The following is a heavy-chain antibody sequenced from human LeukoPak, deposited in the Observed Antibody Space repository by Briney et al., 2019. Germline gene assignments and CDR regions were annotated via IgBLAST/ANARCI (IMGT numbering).Heavy chain of an antibody. D-gene: IGHD6-13*01. J-gene: IGHJ3*02. V-gene: IGHV4-59*08. CDR1: GGSLNGHY. CDR2: THDSGST. CDR3: ARHPPGSFDAFDI. Sequence: PSETLSLTCAVYGGSLNGHYWNWIRQHPGKGLEWIGYTHDSGSTFYNPSLKSRVTISVDTSKNQFSLKLSSVTAADTAVYYCARHPPGSFDAFDIWGQGTMVTVSS.